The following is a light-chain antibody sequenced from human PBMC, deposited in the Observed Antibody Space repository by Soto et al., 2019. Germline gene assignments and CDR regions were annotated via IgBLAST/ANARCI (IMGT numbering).Light chain of an antibody. Sequence: QSALTQPASVSGSPGQSITISCTGTSSDVGAYNYVSWYQDHPGKAPKLMIYEVSYRPSGVSDRFSGSKSGNTASLTISGRQAEDEADYYCMSYTGSSTLVFGAGTKLTVL. CDR2: EVS. CDR3: MSYTGSSTLV. V-gene: IGLV2-14*01. CDR1: SSDVGAYNY. J-gene: IGLJ1*01.